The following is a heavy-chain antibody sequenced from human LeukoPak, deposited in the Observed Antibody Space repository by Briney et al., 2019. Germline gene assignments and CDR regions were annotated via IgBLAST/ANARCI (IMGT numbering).Heavy chain of an antibody. Sequence: PGGSLRLSYAASGFTFSSYWMSWVRQAPGKGLEWVANIKQDGSEKYYVDSVKGRFTISRDNAKNSLYLQMNSLRAEDTAVYYCARDRAPSSQCCWDYWGQGTLVTVSS. D-gene: IGHD6-13*01. V-gene: IGHV3-7*01. J-gene: IGHJ4*02. CDR1: GFTFSSYW. CDR2: IKQDGSEK. CDR3: ARDRAPSSQCCWDY.